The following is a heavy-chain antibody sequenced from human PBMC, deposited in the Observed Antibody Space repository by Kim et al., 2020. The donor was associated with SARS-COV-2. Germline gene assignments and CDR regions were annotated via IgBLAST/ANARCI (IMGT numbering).Heavy chain of an antibody. V-gene: IGHV3-21*01. D-gene: IGHD4-17*01. Sequence: SYKYYADSVKGRFTNSRDNAKNSLYLQMNSLRAEDTAVYYCASLYGDYAYWGQGTLVTVSS. CDR3: ASLYGDYAY. J-gene: IGHJ4*02. CDR2: SYK.